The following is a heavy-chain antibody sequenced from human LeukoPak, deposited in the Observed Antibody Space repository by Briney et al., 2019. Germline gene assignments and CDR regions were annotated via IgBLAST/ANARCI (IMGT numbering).Heavy chain of an antibody. D-gene: IGHD6-13*01. J-gene: IGHJ4*02. Sequence: GGSLRLSCAASGFTVSNNYMSWVRQAPGKGLEWVSAVYDGDTTYYADSVKGRFTISRDNSKNTLYLQINSLRSEDTAVYYCARDHGSSWYSGYNPPFDYWGQGTLVTVSS. CDR3: ARDHGSSWYSGYNPPFDY. V-gene: IGHV3-53*05. CDR2: VYDGDTT. CDR1: GFTVSNNY.